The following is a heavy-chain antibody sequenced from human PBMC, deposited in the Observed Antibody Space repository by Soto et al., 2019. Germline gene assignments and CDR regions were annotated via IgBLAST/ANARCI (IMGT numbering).Heavy chain of an antibody. CDR2: ISYDGSNK. CDR3: APTMVRGVIILDY. V-gene: IGHV3-30*03. CDR1: GFTFSSYG. D-gene: IGHD3-10*01. J-gene: IGHJ4*02. Sequence: QVQLVESGGGVVQPGRSLRLSCAASGFTFSSYGMHWVRQAPGKGLEWVAVISYDGSNKYYEDSVKGRFTISRDNSKNTLYLQMNSLRAEDTAVYYCAPTMVRGVIILDYWGQGTLVTVSS.